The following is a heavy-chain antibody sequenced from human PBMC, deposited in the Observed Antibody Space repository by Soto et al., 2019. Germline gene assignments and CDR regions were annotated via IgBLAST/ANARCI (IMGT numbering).Heavy chain of an antibody. J-gene: IGHJ3*02. CDR3: ARALENIVATHAFDI. D-gene: IGHD5-12*01. CDR1: GGSISSYY. V-gene: IGHV4-59*01. CDR2: IYYSGST. Sequence: NPSETLSLTCTVSGGSISSYYWSWIRQPPGKGLEWIGYIYYSGSTNYNPSLKSRVTISVDTSKNQFSLKLSSVTAADTAVYYCARALENIVATHAFDIWGQRTTVTVSS.